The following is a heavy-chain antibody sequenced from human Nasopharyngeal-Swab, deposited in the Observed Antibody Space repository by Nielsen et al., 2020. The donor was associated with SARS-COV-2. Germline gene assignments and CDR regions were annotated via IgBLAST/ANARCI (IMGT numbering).Heavy chain of an antibody. V-gene: IGHV4-61*01. CDR1: GGSISSGSYY. CDR2: IYYSGST. D-gene: IGHD5-12*01. J-gene: IGHJ3*02. Sequence: SETLSLTCTVSGGSISSGSYYWSWIRQPPGKGLEWIGYIYYSGSTNYNPSLKSRVTISVDTSKNQFSLKLSSVTAADTAVYYCARKSGWLGAFDIWGQGTMVTVSS. CDR3: ARKSGWLGAFDI.